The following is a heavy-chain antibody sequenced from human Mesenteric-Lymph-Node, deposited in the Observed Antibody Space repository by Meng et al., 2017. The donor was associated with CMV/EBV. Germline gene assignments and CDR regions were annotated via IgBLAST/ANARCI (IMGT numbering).Heavy chain of an antibody. Sequence: GDSISRSTYYWRWIRQPPGKGLEWIGSIFYTGSTYYNPSLTSRVTISVDTSKNQFSLKLSSVTAADTAVYYCAPYYYGSGTYYYFDYWGQGTLVTVSS. CDR2: IFYTGST. CDR3: APYYYGSGTYYYFDY. D-gene: IGHD3-10*01. J-gene: IGHJ4*02. V-gene: IGHV4-39*01. CDR1: GDSISRSTYY.